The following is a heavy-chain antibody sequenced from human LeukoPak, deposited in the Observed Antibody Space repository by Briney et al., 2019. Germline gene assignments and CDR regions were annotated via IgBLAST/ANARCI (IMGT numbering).Heavy chain of an antibody. J-gene: IGHJ5*02. V-gene: IGHV1-18*01. CDR3: ARVRDYYDTRFDP. CDR2: ISAYNGNT. Sequence: AASVKVSCKASGYTFTSYGISWVRQAPGQGLEWMGWISAYNGNTNYAQKLQGRVTMTTDTSTSTAYMELRSLRSDDTAVYYCARVRDYYDTRFDPWAREPWSPSPQ. CDR1: GYTFTSYG. D-gene: IGHD3-22*01.